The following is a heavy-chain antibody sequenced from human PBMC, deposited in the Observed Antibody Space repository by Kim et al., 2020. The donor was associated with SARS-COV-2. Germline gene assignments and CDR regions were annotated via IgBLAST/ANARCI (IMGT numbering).Heavy chain of an antibody. J-gene: IGHJ4*02. V-gene: IGHV3-23*01. CDR3: AKDLVLWFGDGRGPSFDY. CDR1: GFTFSSYA. Sequence: GGSLRLSCAASGFTFSSYAMSWVRQAPGKGLEWVSAISGSGGSTYYADSVKGRFTISRDNSKNTLYLQMNSLRAEDTAVYYCAKDLVLWFGDGRGPSFDYWGQGTLVTVSS. D-gene: IGHD3-10*01. CDR2: ISGSGGST.